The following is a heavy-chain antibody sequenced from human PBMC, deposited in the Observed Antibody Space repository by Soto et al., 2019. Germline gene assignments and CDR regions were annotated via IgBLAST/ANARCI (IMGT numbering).Heavy chain of an antibody. V-gene: IGHV3-53*02. CDR3: ARLISYSGYDC. D-gene: IGHD5-12*01. CDR1: GFTVSSNY. Sequence: EVQLVETGGGLVQPGGSLRLSCAASGFTVSSNYMSWVRQAPGKGLEWVSILYSGGSTYYADSVKGRFTISRDNSKNTLYLQMNILRAEDTAMYYCARLISYSGYDCWGQGTLVTVSS. CDR2: LYSGGST. J-gene: IGHJ4*02.